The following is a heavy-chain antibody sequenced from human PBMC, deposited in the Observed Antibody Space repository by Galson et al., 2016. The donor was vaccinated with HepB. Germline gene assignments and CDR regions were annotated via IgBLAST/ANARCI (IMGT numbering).Heavy chain of an antibody. Sequence: CAISGDSVSSNTAAWNWIRQSPSRGLEWLGRTYYRSKWYNDYAVSVKSRITINPDTSKNQFSLQLNSVTPEDTAVYYCVSGETGTARIRGFDMWGQVTMVTVSS. CDR1: GDSVSSNTAA. CDR2: TYYRSKWYN. V-gene: IGHV6-1*01. J-gene: IGHJ3*02. CDR3: VSGETGTARIRGFDM. D-gene: IGHD1-7*01.